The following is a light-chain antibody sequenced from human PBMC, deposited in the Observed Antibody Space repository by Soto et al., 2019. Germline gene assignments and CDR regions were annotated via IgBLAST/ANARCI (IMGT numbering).Light chain of an antibody. V-gene: IGLV2-14*03. CDR2: DVS. Sequence: QSVLTQPASVSGSPGQWITISCTETSSDIGDYNSVSWYQHHPGKAPKLMIYDVSNRPSGISNRFSGSKSGDTASLTISGRQAEDEATYYCSSYTRSSTLVVFGGGTKLTVL. CDR1: SSDIGDYNS. J-gene: IGLJ2*01. CDR3: SSYTRSSTLVV.